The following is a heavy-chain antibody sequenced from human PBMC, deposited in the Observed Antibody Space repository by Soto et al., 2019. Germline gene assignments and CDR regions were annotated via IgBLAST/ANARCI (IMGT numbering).Heavy chain of an antibody. CDR3: ARAPRIAAAGYYYYGMYV. CDR1: GYTFTSYY. V-gene: IGHV1-46*01. D-gene: IGHD6-13*01. J-gene: IGHJ6*02. Sequence: QVQLVQSGAEVKKPGASVKVSCKASGYTFTSYYMHWVRQAPGQGLEWMGIINPRGGSTSYAQQFHGSVTMTRNTSTRTDYMELSSLSSEDTAVYYCARAPRIAAAGYYYYGMYVWGQGTTVTVSS. CDR2: INPRGGST.